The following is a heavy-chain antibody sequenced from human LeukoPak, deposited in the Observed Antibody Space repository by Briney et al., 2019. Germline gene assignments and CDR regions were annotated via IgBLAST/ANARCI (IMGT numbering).Heavy chain of an antibody. J-gene: IGHJ4*02. CDR1: GYSISSGYY. CDR3: ARDTHYYHSNDYHY. V-gene: IGHV4-38-2*02. D-gene: IGHD3-22*01. Sequence: SGSLSLTCTVSGYSISSGYYWGWIRQPPGKGLEWIGNVYHSGTTYYNPSLKSRVTISVDTSKNQFSLKLNSVTAADTAVYYCARDTHYYHSNDYHYWGQGTLVTVSS. CDR2: VYHSGTT.